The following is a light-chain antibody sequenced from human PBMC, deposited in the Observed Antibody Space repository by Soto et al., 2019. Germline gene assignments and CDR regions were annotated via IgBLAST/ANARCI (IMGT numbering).Light chain of an antibody. J-gene: IGKJ2*01. CDR3: QQYGSTPKT. V-gene: IGKV3-20*01. CDR2: GAS. CDR1: QSVRSSY. Sequence: EIVLTQSPGTLSLSLGERATLSCRASQSVRSSYLAWFQQKPGQAPRLLIYGASSRATGIPDRFSGSESGTDFTLTISRLEPEDFAVYYCQQYGSTPKTFGQGTKLEIK.